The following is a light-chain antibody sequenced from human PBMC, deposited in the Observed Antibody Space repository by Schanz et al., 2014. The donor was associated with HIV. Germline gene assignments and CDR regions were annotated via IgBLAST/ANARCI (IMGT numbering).Light chain of an antibody. CDR1: SSNIGNNY. J-gene: IGLJ2*01. V-gene: IGLV1-51*01. CDR3: GTWDTSLSTGVV. Sequence: QSVLTQPPSLSAAPGQTVTISCSGSSSNIGNNYLSWYQQLPRTAPKLLIYDNDKRPSGIPDRFSGSKSGTSATLGITELQTGDEADYFCGTWDTSLSTGVVFGGGTKLTVL. CDR2: DND.